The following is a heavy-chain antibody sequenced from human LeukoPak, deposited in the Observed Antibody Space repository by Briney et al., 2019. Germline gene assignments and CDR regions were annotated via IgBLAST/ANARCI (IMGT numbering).Heavy chain of an antibody. CDR2: ISGSGGST. V-gene: IGHV3-23*01. CDR1: GFTFSSYG. CDR3: AKDQGLLWFGELSTSFDY. J-gene: IGHJ4*02. D-gene: IGHD3-10*01. Sequence: GSLRLSCAASGFTFSSYGMSWVRQAPGKGLEWVSAISGSGGSTYYADSVKGRFTISRDNSKNTLYLQMNSLRAEDTAVYYCAKDQGLLWFGELSTSFDYWGQGTLVTVSS.